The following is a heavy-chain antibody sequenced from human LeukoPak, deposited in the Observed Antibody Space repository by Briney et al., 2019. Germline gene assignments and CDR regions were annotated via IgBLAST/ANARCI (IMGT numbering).Heavy chain of an antibody. CDR3: ARVIGRYYYDSSGPLDI. J-gene: IGHJ3*02. V-gene: IGHV3-20*04. CDR2: INWNGGST. CDR1: GFTFDDYG. D-gene: IGHD3-22*01. Sequence: PGGSLRLSCAASGFTFDDYGMSWVRQAPGKGLEWVSGINWNGGSTGYADSVKGRFTISRDNAKNSLYLQMNSLRAEDTALYYCARVIGRYYYDSSGPLDIWGQGTMVTVSS.